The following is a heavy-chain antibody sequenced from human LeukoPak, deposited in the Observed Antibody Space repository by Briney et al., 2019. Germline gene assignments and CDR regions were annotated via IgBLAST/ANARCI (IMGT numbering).Heavy chain of an antibody. CDR1: GGSISSYY. D-gene: IGHD6-19*01. CDR2: IYYSGST. Sequence: SETLSLTCTVSGGSISSYYWSWIRQPPGKGLEWIGYIYYSGSTNYNPSLKSRVTISVDTSKNQFSLKLSSVTAADTAVYYCARLESSGWYGVFDYWGQGTLVTVSS. J-gene: IGHJ4*02. CDR3: ARLESSGWYGVFDY. V-gene: IGHV4-59*08.